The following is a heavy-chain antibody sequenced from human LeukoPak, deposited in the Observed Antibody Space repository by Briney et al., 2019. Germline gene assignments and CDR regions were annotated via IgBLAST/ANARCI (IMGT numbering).Heavy chain of an antibody. J-gene: IGHJ6*03. Sequence: GESLKISCQGSGLHFTSYWIRWVGQMPGKGLEWMGIIYPGDSDTRYSPSFQGQVTLSADKSISTAYLQWSSLKASDTAMYYCARHWSYYYYYMDVWGKGTTVTVSS. D-gene: IGHD3-3*01. CDR3: ARHWSYYYYYMDV. CDR1: GLHFTSYW. CDR2: IYPGDSDT. V-gene: IGHV5-51*01.